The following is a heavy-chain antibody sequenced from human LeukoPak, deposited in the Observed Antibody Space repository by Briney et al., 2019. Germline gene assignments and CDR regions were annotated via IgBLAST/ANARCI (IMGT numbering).Heavy chain of an antibody. CDR2: INHSGST. Sequence: SQTLSLTCAVSGGSISSGGYSWSWIRQPPGKGLEWIGEINHSGSTNYNPSLKSRVTISVDTSKNQFSLKLSSVTAADTAVYYCARGRGRWLQLEPFDYWGQGTLVTVSS. D-gene: IGHD5-24*01. V-gene: IGHV4-30-2*01. CDR1: GGSISSGGYS. CDR3: ARGRGRWLQLEPFDY. J-gene: IGHJ4*02.